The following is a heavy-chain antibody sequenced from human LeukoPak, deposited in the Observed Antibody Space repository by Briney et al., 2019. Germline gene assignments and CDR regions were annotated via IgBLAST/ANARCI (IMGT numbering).Heavy chain of an antibody. CDR2: INHNGST. V-gene: IGHV4-34*01. CDR3: ARGKVVVAATLRWFDP. Sequence: SETLSLTCAVYGGSFSGYYWSWIRQPPGKGLEWIGEINHNGSTNYNQSPTRRVTVSVETSKNQFSLKLSSVTAADTAVYYCARGKVVVAATLRWFDPWGQGTLVTVSS. CDR1: GGSFSGYY. J-gene: IGHJ5*02. D-gene: IGHD2-15*01.